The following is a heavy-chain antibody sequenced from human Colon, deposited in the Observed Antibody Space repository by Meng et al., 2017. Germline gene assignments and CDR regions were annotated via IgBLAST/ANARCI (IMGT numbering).Heavy chain of an antibody. D-gene: IGHD2-2*01. CDR3: ARTAMLDS. J-gene: IGHJ5*01. CDR2: MNPNNGNT. Sequence: QVPLVQSGAEVGKPGAAVKVTCKASGYPFTSSDINWVGQATGRGLEWLGWMNPNNGNTGSAQKFQGRVSMTRDTSIGTAYMELSGLTSEDTAVYYCARTAMLDSWGQGTLVTVSS. CDR1: GYPFTSSD. V-gene: IGHV1-8*01.